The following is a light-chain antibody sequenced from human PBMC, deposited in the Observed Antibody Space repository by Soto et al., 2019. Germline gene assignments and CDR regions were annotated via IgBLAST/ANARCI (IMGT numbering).Light chain of an antibody. Sequence: DIQMTQSPSSLSASVGDRVSITCRASQSISNYLNWYQQTPGKAPKLLIYAASTSQSGVPSRFSGRGSGTYFTLTINNLHPDDFGTYYCQQSSSTPFTFGGGTKVEI. V-gene: IGKV1-39*01. J-gene: IGKJ4*01. CDR2: AAS. CDR3: QQSSSTPFT. CDR1: QSISNY.